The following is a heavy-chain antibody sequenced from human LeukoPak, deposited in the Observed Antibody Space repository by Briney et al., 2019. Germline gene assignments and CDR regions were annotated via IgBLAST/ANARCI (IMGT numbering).Heavy chain of an antibody. CDR2: INHSGST. CDR3: ARVQVPYCSSTSCSETYWFDP. V-gene: IGHV4-34*01. D-gene: IGHD2-2*01. Sequence: SETLSLTCAVYGGSFSGYYWSWIRQPPGKGLEWIGEINHSGSTNYNPSLKSRVTISVDTSKNHFSLKLSSVTAADTAVYHCARVQVPYCSSTSCSETYWFDPWGQGTLVTVSS. J-gene: IGHJ5*02. CDR1: GGSFSGYY.